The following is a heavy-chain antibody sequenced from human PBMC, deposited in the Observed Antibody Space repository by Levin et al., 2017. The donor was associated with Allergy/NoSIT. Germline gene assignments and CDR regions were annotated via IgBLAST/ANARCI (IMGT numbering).Heavy chain of an antibody. CDR2: IDSATTAI. CDR1: GFTFSSYS. D-gene: IGHD5/OR15-5a*01. J-gene: IGHJ6*02. Sequence: GGSLILSCVASGFTFSSYSMNWVRQAPGKGLEWISYIDSATTAIYYADSVKGRFTISRDNAQNSLYLQMNSLRDEDMAVYYCARDMYTTGWAYYYAMDVWGQGTSVTVSS. CDR3: ARDMYTTGWAYYYAMDV. V-gene: IGHV3-48*02.